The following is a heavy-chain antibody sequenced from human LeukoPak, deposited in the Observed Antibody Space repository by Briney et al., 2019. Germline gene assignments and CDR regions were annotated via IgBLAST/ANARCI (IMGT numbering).Heavy chain of an antibody. Sequence: GGSLRLSCAASGFTFTNYAMSWVRQVPGKGLEWVSAISGSGGRTYYADSVKGRFTISRDNSKSTLFLQMNSLRAEDTAVYYCAKSGYNRFDYWGQGTRVTVSS. V-gene: IGHV3-23*01. CDR2: ISGSGGRT. CDR3: AKSGYNRFDY. J-gene: IGHJ4*02. D-gene: IGHD5-24*01. CDR1: GFTFTNYA.